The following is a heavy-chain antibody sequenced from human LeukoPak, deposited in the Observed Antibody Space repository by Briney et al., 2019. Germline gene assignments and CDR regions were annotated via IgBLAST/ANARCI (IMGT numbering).Heavy chain of an antibody. CDR3: ANGYCTNGVCYPYYYYYMDV. J-gene: IGHJ6*03. V-gene: IGHV3-30*18. Sequence: PGGSLTLSCAASGFTFSSYGMHWVRQAPGKGLESVAVISYDGSNKYYADSVKGRFTIYRDNSKNTLYLQMNSLRAEDTAVYYCANGYCTNGVCYPYYYYYMDVWGKGTTVTVSS. CDR2: ISYDGSNK. D-gene: IGHD2-8*01. CDR1: GFTFSSYG.